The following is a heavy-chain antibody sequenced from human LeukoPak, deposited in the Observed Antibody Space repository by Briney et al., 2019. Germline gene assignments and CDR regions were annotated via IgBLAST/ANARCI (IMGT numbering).Heavy chain of an antibody. Sequence: PSETLSLTCAVSGYSISSGYYWGWIRQPPGKGLEWIGSIYHSGSTYYNPSLKSRVTISVDTSKNQFSLKLSSVTAADTAVYYCARTYYGILTGIYYFDYWGQGTLVTVSS. J-gene: IGHJ4*02. CDR1: GYSISSGYY. CDR2: IYHSGST. V-gene: IGHV4-38-2*01. D-gene: IGHD3-9*01. CDR3: ARTYYGILTGIYYFDY.